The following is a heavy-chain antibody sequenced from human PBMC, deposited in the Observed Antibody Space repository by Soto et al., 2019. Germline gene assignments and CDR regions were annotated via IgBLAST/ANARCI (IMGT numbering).Heavy chain of an antibody. CDR1: GFSLNSSGVG. J-gene: IGHJ5*02. D-gene: IGHD3-3*01. CDR2: IYWDEDK. V-gene: IGHV2-5*02. CDR3: AHRPSYDFWSGYEWFDP. Sequence: ESGPTLVNPTQTLTLTCSFSGFSLNSSGVGVGWIRQPPGKALEWLALIYWDEDKRYSPSLKSRLTISKDTFKNQVVLTMTDMDPVDTATYYCAHRPSYDFWSGYEWFDPWGQGTLVTVSS.